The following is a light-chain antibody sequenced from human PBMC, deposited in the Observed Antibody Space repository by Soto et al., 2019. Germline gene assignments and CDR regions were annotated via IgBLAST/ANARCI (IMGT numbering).Light chain of an antibody. CDR1: SRDVGASDY. CDR3: LSHSGSSNV. CDR2: EVN. J-gene: IGLJ1*01. V-gene: IGLV2-8*01. Sequence: QSVRTQPPSASGSPGQSVAISCTGTSRDVGASDYVSWYQQHSGKAPKLLLYEVNKRPSGVPDRFSGSKSGNTASLTVSALQADDEADYYCLSHSGSSNVLGTGTKLTVL.